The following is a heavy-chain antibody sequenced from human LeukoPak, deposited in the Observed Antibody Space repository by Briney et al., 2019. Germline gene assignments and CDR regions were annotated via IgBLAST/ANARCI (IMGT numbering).Heavy chain of an antibody. Sequence: SETLSLTCAVYGGSFSGYYWSWIRQPPGKGLEWIGEINHSGSTNYNPSLKSRVTISVGTSKNQFSLKLSSVTAADTAVYYCATSGGEYCSGGSCYSEWNWFDPWGQGTLVTVSS. CDR2: INHSGST. V-gene: IGHV4-34*01. CDR3: ATSGGEYCSGGSCYSEWNWFDP. J-gene: IGHJ5*02. CDR1: GGSFSGYY. D-gene: IGHD2-15*01.